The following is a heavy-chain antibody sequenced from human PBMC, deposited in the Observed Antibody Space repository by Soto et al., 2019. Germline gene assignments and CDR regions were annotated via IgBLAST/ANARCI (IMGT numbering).Heavy chain of an antibody. D-gene: IGHD3-3*01. CDR1: GGSISSGGYY. J-gene: IGHJ3*02. CDR3: ARDLYDFWSGYHLGVAFDI. V-gene: IGHV4-31*03. CDR2: IYYSGST. Sequence: QVQLQESGPGLVKPSQTLSLTCTVSGGSISSGGYYWSWIRQHPGKGLEWIGYIYYSGSTYYNPSLKSRVTISVDTSKNQFSLKLSSVAAADTAVYYCARDLYDFWSGYHLGVAFDIWGQGTMVTVSS.